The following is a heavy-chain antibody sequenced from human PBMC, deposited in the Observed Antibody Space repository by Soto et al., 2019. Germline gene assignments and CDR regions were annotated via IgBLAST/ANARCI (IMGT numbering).Heavy chain of an antibody. D-gene: IGHD4-4*01. Sequence: ASVKVSCKASGYTFTGYYMHWVRQAPGQGLEWMGWINPNSGGTNYAQKFQGWVTMTRDTSISTAYMELSRLRSDDTAVYYCARVGSNYPGSYGMDVWGQWTTVTVSS. CDR1: GYTFTGYY. CDR3: ARVGSNYPGSYGMDV. V-gene: IGHV1-2*04. J-gene: IGHJ6*02. CDR2: INPNSGGT.